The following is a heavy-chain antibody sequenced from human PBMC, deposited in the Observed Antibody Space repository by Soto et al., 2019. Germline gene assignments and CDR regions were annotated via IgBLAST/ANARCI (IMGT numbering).Heavy chain of an antibody. J-gene: IGHJ4*02. CDR3: ARGPIGSSWPFFDY. D-gene: IGHD6-13*01. V-gene: IGHV4-34*01. Sequence: SETLSLTXAVYGGSFSGYYWSWIRQPPGKGLEWIGEINHSGSTNYNPSLKSRVTISVDTSKNQFSLKLSSVTAADTAVYYCARGPIGSSWPFFDYWGQGTLVTVSS. CDR1: GGSFSGYY. CDR2: INHSGST.